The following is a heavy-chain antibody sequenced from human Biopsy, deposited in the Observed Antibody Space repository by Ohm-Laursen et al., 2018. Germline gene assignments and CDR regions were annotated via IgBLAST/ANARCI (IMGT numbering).Heavy chain of an antibody. D-gene: IGHD3-22*01. J-gene: IGHJ4*02. CDR2: IYSCGRT. Sequence: SETLSLTCSVSGGSLNNQYWSWIRQSPGKGLEWLAYIYSCGRTNYNPSLKSRIIVSVDTSKNQPSLKVTSVTATDTAMYYCARHDRSGYWGLDYWGQGALVTVSA. CDR3: ARHDRSGYWGLDY. V-gene: IGHV4-4*08. CDR1: GGSLNNQY.